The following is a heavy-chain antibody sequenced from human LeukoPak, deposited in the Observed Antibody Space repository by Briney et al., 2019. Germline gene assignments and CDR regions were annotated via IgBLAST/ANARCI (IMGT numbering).Heavy chain of an antibody. CDR2: IIPILGIA. CDR3: ARGGRQSRLNAFDI. CDR1: GGTFSSYA. Sequence: SVKVSCKASGGTFSSYAISWVRQAPGQGLEWMGRIIPILGIANYAQKFQGRVTITADKSTSTAYMELSSLRSEDTAVYYCARGGRQSRLNAFDIWGQGTMVTVSS. D-gene: IGHD5/OR15-5a*01. J-gene: IGHJ3*02. V-gene: IGHV1-69*04.